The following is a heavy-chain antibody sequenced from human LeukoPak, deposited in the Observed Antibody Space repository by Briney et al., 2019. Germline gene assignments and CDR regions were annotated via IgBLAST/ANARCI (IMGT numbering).Heavy chain of an antibody. CDR2: ITPFNGNT. CDR1: GYTFTYRY. D-gene: IGHD4-17*01. CDR3: ATLEPEPGDFGGLAY. Sequence: GASVKVSCKASGYTFTYRYLHWVRQAPGQALEWMGWITPFNGNTNYAQKFQGRVTMTEDTSTDTAYMELSSLSFEDTAVYYCATLEPEPGDFGGLAYWGQGTLVTVSS. J-gene: IGHJ4*02. V-gene: IGHV1-45*02.